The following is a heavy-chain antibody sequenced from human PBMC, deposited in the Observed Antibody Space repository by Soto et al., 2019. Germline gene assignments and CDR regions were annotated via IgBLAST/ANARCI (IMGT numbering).Heavy chain of an antibody. Sequence: ASVKVSCKASGYTFTSYGISWVRQAPGQGLEWMGWISAYNGNTNYAQKLQGRVTMTTDTSTSTAYMELRSLRSDDTAVYYCARKVATTTVNYYYYYSMDVWGQGTTVTVSS. CDR3: ARKVATTTVNYYYYYSMDV. CDR2: ISAYNGNT. D-gene: IGHD5-12*01. CDR1: GYTFTSYG. J-gene: IGHJ6*02. V-gene: IGHV1-18*01.